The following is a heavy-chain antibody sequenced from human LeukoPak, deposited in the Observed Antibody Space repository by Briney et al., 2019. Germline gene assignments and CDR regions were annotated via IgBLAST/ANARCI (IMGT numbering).Heavy chain of an antibody. CDR3: VKRLGMDV. Sequence: GGSLRLSCTASGFTLRSYAMSWVRQAPGKGLGWVSGISGSGGSTYVDSVKGRFTISRDNFKNTLHLQMNSLRVEDTAVYYCVKRLGMDVWGQGTTVTVSS. CDR2: ISGSGGST. CDR1: GFTLRSYA. V-gene: IGHV3-23*01. J-gene: IGHJ6*02.